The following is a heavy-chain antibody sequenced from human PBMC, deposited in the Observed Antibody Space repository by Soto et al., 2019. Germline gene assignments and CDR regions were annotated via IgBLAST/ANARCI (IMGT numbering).Heavy chain of an antibody. D-gene: IGHD6-19*01. Sequence: PGGSLRLSCAASGFTFSNYPMYWVRQSPGKGLEWVATISYRESDRYYADSVKGRFTVSRDNSRNTLYLQMNSLTPEDTAVYYCARDRNSGWYYFDYWGQGT. V-gene: IGHV3-30*04. J-gene: IGHJ4*02. CDR3: ARDRNSGWYYFDY. CDR2: ISYRESDR. CDR1: GFTFSNYP.